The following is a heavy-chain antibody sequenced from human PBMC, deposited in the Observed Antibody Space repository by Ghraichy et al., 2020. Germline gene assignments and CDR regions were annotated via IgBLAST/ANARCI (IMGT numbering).Heavy chain of an antibody. D-gene: IGHD2-8*01. CDR3: AREIGDCTNGVCSNWFDP. J-gene: IGHJ5*02. V-gene: IGHV4-59*01. CDR1: GGSISSYY. CDR2: IYYSGST. Sequence: SETLSLTCTVSGGSISSYYWSWIQQPPGKGLEWIGYIYYSGSTNYNPSLKSRVTISVDTSENQFSLKLSSVTAADTAVYYCAREIGDCTNGVCSNWFDPWGQGTLVTVSS.